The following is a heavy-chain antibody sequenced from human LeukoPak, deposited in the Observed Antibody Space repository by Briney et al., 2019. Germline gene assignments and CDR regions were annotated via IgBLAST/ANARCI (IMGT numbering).Heavy chain of an antibody. D-gene: IGHD2-15*01. CDR2: IIPIFGTA. CDR3: ARETLGYCSGGSCYRHYYYGMDV. CDR1: GGTFSSYA. J-gene: IGHJ6*02. Sequence: ASVKVSCKASGGTFSSYAISWVRQAPGQGLEWMGGIIPIFGTANYAQKFQGRVTITADESTSTAYMELSSLRSEDTAAYYCARETLGYCSGGSCYRHYYYGMDVWGQGTTVTVSS. V-gene: IGHV1-69*13.